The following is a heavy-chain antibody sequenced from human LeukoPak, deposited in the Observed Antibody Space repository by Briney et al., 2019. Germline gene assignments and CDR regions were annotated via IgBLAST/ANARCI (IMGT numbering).Heavy chain of an antibody. Sequence: PSETLSLTCAVSGGSITSSNWWTWVRQPPGKGLEWIGEIYHSGSTNYNPSLKSRVTISVDKSNNQFSLKLKSMTAADTAVYYCARNAGNSDVDYWGQGTLVTVSS. D-gene: IGHD4-23*01. CDR1: GGSITSSNW. V-gene: IGHV4-4*02. J-gene: IGHJ4*02. CDR3: ARNAGNSDVDY. CDR2: IYHSGST.